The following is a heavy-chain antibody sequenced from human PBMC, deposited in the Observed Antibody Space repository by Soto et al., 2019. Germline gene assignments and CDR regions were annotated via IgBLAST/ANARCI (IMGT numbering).Heavy chain of an antibody. CDR1: GASISRYN. D-gene: IGHD6-13*01. CDR2: IYSSGTT. J-gene: IGHJ2*01. V-gene: IGHV4-59*01. Sequence: QVQLQESGPGLVKPSETLSLTCTVSGASISRYNWNWIRQPPGKGLEYIGNIYSSGTTNYIPSLKSRVTISVDTSQNQISLNLSSMTAADTAVYYCARDRSSTWRNYFDLWGRGILVTVSS. CDR3: ARDRSSTWRNYFDL.